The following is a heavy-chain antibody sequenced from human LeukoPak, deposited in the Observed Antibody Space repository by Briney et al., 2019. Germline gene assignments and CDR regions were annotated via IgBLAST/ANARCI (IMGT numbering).Heavy chain of an antibody. CDR2: ISGDGGST. D-gene: IGHD5-12*01. V-gene: IGHV3-43*02. CDR3: ARDYEIY. J-gene: IGHJ4*02. CDR1: GFIFDDYA. Sequence: GGSLRLSCAASGFIFDDYAMHWVRQAPGKGLEWVSLISGDGGSTYYADSVKGRFTISRDNSKNSLYLQMNSLRAEDTAVYYCARDYEIYWGQGTLVTVSS.